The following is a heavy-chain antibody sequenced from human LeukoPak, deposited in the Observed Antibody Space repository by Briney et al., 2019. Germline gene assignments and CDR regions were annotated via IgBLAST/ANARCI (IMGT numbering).Heavy chain of an antibody. CDR3: ARDLSSTSNWELDY. CDR1: GYTIIHYF. Sequence: ASVKVSCKASGYTIIHYFIHWVRQAPGQGLEWMGRINSNTGGTEYTQKFQGRVTMTRDTSITTVYMELSSLTSDDSAVYYCARDLSSTSNWELDYWGQGTLVTVSS. D-gene: IGHD7-27*01. J-gene: IGHJ4*02. V-gene: IGHV1-2*06. CDR2: INSNTGGT.